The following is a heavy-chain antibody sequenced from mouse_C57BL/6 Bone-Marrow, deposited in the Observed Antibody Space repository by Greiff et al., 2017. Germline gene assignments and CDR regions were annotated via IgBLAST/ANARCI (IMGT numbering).Heavy chain of an antibody. V-gene: IGHV15-2*01. Sequence: QVKLQQSGSELRSPGSSVKLSCKDFDSEVFPIAYMSWVRQKPGHGFEWIGGILPSIGRTIYGEKFEDKATLDADTLSNTAYLELNSLTSEDFAIYYCARHGSSYGYFDVWGTGTTVTVSS. CDR2: ILPSIGRT. CDR3: ARHGSSYGYFDV. D-gene: IGHD1-1*01. J-gene: IGHJ1*03. CDR1: DSEVFPIAY.